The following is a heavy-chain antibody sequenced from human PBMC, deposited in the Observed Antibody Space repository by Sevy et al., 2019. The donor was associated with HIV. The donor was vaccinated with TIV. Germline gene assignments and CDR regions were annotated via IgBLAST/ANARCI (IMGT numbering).Heavy chain of an antibody. CDR2: INPNSGGT. J-gene: IGHJ4*02. CDR1: GYTFTGYY. Sequence: ASVKVSCKASGYTFTGYYMHWVRQDPGQGLEWMGWINPNSGGTNYAQKFQGRVTMTRDTSISTAYMALSRLRSDDTAVYYCARCEPCGSNFDFWGQGTLVTVSS. V-gene: IGHV1-2*02. D-gene: IGHD2-21*01. CDR3: ARCEPCGSNFDF.